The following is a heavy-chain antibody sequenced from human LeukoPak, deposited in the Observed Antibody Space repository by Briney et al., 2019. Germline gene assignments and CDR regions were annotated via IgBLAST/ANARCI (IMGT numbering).Heavy chain of an antibody. V-gene: IGHV1-24*01. CDR3: ATDWVVPAAIVY. CDR2: FDPEDGET. D-gene: IGHD2-2*02. Sequence: ASVKVSCKVSGYILTVLSMHWVRQAPGKGLEGMGGFDPEDGETIYAQKSQGRVTMTEDTSTDTAYMGLSSLRSADTAVYDCATDWVVPAAIVYWGQGTLVTVSS. CDR1: GYILTVLS. J-gene: IGHJ4*02.